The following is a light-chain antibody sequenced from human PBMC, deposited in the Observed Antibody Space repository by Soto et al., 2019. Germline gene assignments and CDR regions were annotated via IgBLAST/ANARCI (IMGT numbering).Light chain of an antibody. Sequence: QSVLTQPPSVSAAPGQRVTISCSGSSSNIENNYVSWYRQLPGTAPNLLIYEDNKRPSGIPDRFSGSKSGTSATLGITGLETGDEADYYCATWDSSLSGGVFGTGTKVTLL. V-gene: IGLV1-51*02. CDR2: EDN. CDR1: SSNIENNY. CDR3: ATWDSSLSGGV. J-gene: IGLJ1*01.